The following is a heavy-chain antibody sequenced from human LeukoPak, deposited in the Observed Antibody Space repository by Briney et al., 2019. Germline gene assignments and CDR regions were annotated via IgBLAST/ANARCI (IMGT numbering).Heavy chain of an antibody. CDR2: IYYSGST. CDR1: GGSISSSSYY. CDR3: ARVRSNGDYSPYFDY. J-gene: IGHJ4*02. V-gene: IGHV4-39*07. Sequence: SETLSLTCTVSGGSISSSSYYWGWIRQPPGKGLEWIGSIYYSGSTYYNPSLKSRVTISVDTSKNQFSLKLSSVTAADTAVYYCARVRSNGDYSPYFDYWGQGTLVTVSS. D-gene: IGHD4-17*01.